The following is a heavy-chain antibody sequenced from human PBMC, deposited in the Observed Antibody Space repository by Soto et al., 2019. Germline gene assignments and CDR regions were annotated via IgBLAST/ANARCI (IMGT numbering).Heavy chain of an antibody. J-gene: IGHJ5*02. CDR1: GFTFGDHA. V-gene: IGHV3-49*04. CDR2: IRSKAYGGTT. Sequence: LRLSCTASGFTFGDHAMSWVRQAPGKGLEWVGFIRSKAYGGTTEYAASVKGRFTISRDDSKSIAYLQTNGLKAEDTAVYYCTRDHMFAFDPWGQGTLVTVSS. CDR3: TRDHMFAFDP. D-gene: IGHD3-10*02.